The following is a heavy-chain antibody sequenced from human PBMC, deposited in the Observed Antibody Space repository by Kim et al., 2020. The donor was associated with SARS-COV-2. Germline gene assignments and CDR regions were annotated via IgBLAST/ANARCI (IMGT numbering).Heavy chain of an antibody. V-gene: IGHV3-23*01. D-gene: IGHD3-10*01. CDR3: VKDRFTLVRGGPDY. CDR2: ITGSGGST. CDR1: GFTFNTYA. Sequence: GGSLRLSCAASGFTFNTYAMSWVRQAPVKGLEWVSAITGSGGSTYYADSVKGRFTISRDNSKNTLYLQMNSLRAEDTAVYYCVKDRFTLVRGGPDYWGQGTLVTVSS. J-gene: IGHJ4*02.